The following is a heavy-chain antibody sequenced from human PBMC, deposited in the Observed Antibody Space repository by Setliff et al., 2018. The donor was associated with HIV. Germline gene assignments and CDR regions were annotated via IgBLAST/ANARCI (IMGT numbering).Heavy chain of an antibody. CDR1: GASISTYY. V-gene: IGHV4-59*01. J-gene: IGHJ4*02. CDR2: IYYTGIT. CDR3: ATTAREPTS. Sequence: PSETLSLTCTVSGASISTYYWSRTRQPPGKGLEYIGYIYYTGITNYNPSLKSRVTMSIDTSKNQFSLKLTSVTAADTAVYYCATTAREPTSWGQGTLVTVSS.